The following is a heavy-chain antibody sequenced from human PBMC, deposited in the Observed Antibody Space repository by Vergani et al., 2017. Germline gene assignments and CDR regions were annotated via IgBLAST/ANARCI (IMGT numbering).Heavy chain of an antibody. CDR1: GFTFSSYA. CDR2: IYSGGSST. CDR3: AKGGYNWNDGSDY. J-gene: IGHJ4*02. Sequence: EVQLLESGGGLVQPGGSLRLSCAASGFTFSSYAISWVRQAPGKGLEWVSVIYSGGSSTYYADSVQGRFTISRDNSKNTLDLQMNSLRAEDTAVYYCAKGGYNWNDGSDYWGQGTLVTVSS. V-gene: IGHV3-23*03. D-gene: IGHD1-1*01.